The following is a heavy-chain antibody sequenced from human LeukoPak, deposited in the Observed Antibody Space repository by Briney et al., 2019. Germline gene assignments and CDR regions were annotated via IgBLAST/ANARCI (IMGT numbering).Heavy chain of an antibody. Sequence: ASVKVSCKASGYTFTSYGISWGRQAPGQGLEWMGWISAYNGNKNYAQKLQGRLTMTTDTSTSTAYMELRSLRSDDTAVYYCARGRRQLERQMYWFDPWGQGTLVTVSS. CDR3: ARGRRQLERQMYWFDP. J-gene: IGHJ5*02. CDR1: GYTFTSYG. CDR2: ISAYNGNK. V-gene: IGHV1-18*01. D-gene: IGHD1-1*01.